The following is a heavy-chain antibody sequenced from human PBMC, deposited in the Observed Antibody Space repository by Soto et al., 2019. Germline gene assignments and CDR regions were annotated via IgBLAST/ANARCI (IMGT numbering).Heavy chain of an antibody. CDR2: IYYSGST. J-gene: IGHJ3*02. D-gene: IGHD3-22*01. Sequence: SETLSLTCAVSGGSISSSNWWSWVRQPPGKGLEWIGYIYYSGSTYYNPSLKSRVTISVDTSKNQFSLKLSSVTAADTAVYYCARWSPIYDSSGYYNAFDIWGQGTMVTVSS. CDR1: GGSISSSNW. V-gene: IGHV4-4*02. CDR3: ARWSPIYDSSGYYNAFDI.